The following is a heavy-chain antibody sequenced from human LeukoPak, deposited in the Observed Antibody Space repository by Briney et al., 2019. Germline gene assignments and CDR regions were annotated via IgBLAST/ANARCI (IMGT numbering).Heavy chain of an antibody. D-gene: IGHD3-22*01. CDR3: ARGARYYYDSSGYYPFDY. J-gene: IGHJ4*02. Sequence: GGSLRLSCAASGFTFSSYEMNWVRQAPGKGLEWVSYISSSGSTIYYADSVKGRFTISRDNAKNSLYLQMNSLRAEDTAVYYCARGARYYYDSSGYYPFDYWGRGTLVTVSS. V-gene: IGHV3-48*03. CDR2: ISSSGSTI. CDR1: GFTFSSYE.